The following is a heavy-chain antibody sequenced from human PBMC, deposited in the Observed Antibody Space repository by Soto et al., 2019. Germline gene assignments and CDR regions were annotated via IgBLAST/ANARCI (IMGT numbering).Heavy chain of an antibody. CDR3: ARCSGWYGQCYFDC. V-gene: IGHV3-53*02. J-gene: IGHJ4*02. CDR2: LYSDGRT. D-gene: IGHD6-13*01. Sequence: VQLVETGGGLIQPGGSLRLSCAASGFIVSSSSMSWVRQAPGKGLEWVSVLYSDGRTYYADSMKGRFTISRDNSKNTLYLQMNSLSAEDTAVYYCARCSGWYGQCYFDCWGQGTLVTVSS. CDR1: GFIVSSSS.